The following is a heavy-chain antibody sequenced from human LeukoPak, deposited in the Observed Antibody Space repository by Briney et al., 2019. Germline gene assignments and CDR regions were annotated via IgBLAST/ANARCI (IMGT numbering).Heavy chain of an antibody. CDR2: INPSGGST. D-gene: IGHD6-19*01. CDR3: ARSGGYSSPQNY. V-gene: IGHV1-46*01. J-gene: IGHJ4*02. CDR1: GYTFTSYY. Sequence: ASVKVSCKASGYTFTSYYMHWVRQAPGQGLEWMGIINPSGGSTSYAQEFQGRVTITADESTSTAYMELSSLRSEDTAVYYCARSGGYSSPQNYWGQGTLVTVSS.